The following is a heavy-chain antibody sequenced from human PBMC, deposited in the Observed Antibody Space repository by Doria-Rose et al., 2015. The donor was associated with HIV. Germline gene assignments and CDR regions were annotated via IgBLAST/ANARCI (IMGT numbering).Heavy chain of an antibody. V-gene: IGHV2-26*01. CDR1: GVSLSSPGMG. CDR3: ARIKSSRWYHKYYFDF. Sequence: QVTLKESGPVLVKPTETLTLTCTVSGVSLSSPGMGVSWIRQPPGKVLEWLANIFSDDARSYKTSLESRLTISRSTSKSQVVLTMTDMDPVDTATYYCARIKSSRWYHKYYFDFWGQGPLVIVSA. CDR2: IFSDDAR. J-gene: IGHJ4*02. D-gene: IGHD6-13*01.